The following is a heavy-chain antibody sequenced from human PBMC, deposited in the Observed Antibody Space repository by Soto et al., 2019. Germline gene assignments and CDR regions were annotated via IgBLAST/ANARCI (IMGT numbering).Heavy chain of an antibody. D-gene: IGHD3-3*01. V-gene: IGHV4-34*01. CDR3: ARGNTIRSKWFAP. CDR2: INYIGST. Sequence: PSETLSLTCAVYDGSFSGYYWSWIRQPPGKGLEWIGQINYIGSTDYNPSLKSRVTISIDTSKNQFSLKLTSVTAADTAVYYCARGNTIRSKWFAPWGQGTLVTVSS. CDR1: DGSFSGYY. J-gene: IGHJ5*02.